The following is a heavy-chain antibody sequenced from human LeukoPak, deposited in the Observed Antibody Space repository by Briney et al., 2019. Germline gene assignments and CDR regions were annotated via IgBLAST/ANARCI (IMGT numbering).Heavy chain of an antibody. Sequence: GGSLTLSCAASGFTFSDYYMIWIRQAPGKGLEGVSYFSNSSTNTKYADCVKGRFTLSRDNAKNSLYLQINSLRAEHGAISYFARYLYDNNRVQDYWGQGTLVTVSS. CDR1: GFTFSDYY. V-gene: IGHV3-11*03. CDR2: FSNSSTNT. CDR3: ARYLYDNNRVQDY. J-gene: IGHJ4*02. D-gene: IGHD1-14*01.